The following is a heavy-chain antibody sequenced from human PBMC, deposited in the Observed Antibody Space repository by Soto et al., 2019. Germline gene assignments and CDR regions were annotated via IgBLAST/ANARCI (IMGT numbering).Heavy chain of an antibody. J-gene: IGHJ3*02. V-gene: IGHV4-39*01. CDR3: ARLYSSSSGGAFDI. D-gene: IGHD6-6*01. CDR2: IYYSGST. Sequence: SETLSLTCTVSGGSISSSSYYWGWIRQPPGKGLEWIGSIYYSGSTYYNPSLKSRVTISVDTSKNQFSLKLSSVTAADTAVYYCARLYSSSSGGAFDIWGQGTMVTVSS. CDR1: GGSISSSSYY.